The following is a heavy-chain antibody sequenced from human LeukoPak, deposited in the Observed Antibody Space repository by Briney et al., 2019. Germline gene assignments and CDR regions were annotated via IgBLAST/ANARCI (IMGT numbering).Heavy chain of an antibody. J-gene: IGHJ5*02. D-gene: IGHD1-1*01. V-gene: IGHV3-7*01. Sequence: PGGSLRLSCAASGFTFSRYWMSWVRQAPGKGLEWVSNIKYDGSDKYYVDSVKGRFTLSRDNARNSLYLQMNSLRAEDTAVYYCSSRVLEFDPWGQGTLVTVSS. CDR1: GFTFSRYW. CDR2: IKYDGSDK. CDR3: SSRVLEFDP.